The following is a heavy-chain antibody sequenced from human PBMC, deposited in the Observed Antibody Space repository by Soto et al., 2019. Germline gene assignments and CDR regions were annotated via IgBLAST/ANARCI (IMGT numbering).Heavy chain of an antibody. Sequence: EVQLLESGGGLVQPGGSLGLSCAASGFTFSSYAISWVRQAPGKGLEWVSAISGSGGSTYYEDSVKGRFTISRDNSKNTLYLQMNSLRAEDTAVYYCAKFLVPAAIPNYFDYWGQGTLVTVSS. CDR2: ISGSGGST. CDR3: AKFLVPAAIPNYFDY. V-gene: IGHV3-23*01. D-gene: IGHD2-2*01. CDR1: GFTFSSYA. J-gene: IGHJ4*02.